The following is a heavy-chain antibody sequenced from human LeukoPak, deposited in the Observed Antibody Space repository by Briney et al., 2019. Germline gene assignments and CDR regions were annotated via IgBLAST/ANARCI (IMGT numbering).Heavy chain of an antibody. CDR1: GGSISSSSYY. CDR2: IYYSGST. CDR3: ARQKSQGIAVAGHFDY. J-gene: IGHJ4*02. V-gene: IGHV4-39*01. D-gene: IGHD6-19*01. Sequence: SETLSLTCTVSGGSISSSSYYWGWIRQPPGKGLEWIVSIYYSGSTYYNPSLKSRVTISVDTSKNQFSLKLSSVTAADTAVYYCARQKSQGIAVAGHFDYWGQGTLVTVSS.